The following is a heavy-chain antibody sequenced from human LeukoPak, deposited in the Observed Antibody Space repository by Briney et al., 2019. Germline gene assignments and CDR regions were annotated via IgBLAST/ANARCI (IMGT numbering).Heavy chain of an antibody. CDR2: ISGSGGST. D-gene: IGHD6-19*01. CDR3: AKDPGGDSSGWYRRSYYFDY. CDR1: GFTFSSYA. J-gene: IGHJ4*02. Sequence: PGGSLRLSCAASGFTFSSYAMSWVRQAPGEGLEWVSAISGSGGSTYYADSVKGRFTISRDNSKNTLYLQMNSLRAEDTAVYYCAKDPGGDSSGWYRRSYYFDYWGQGTLVTVSS. V-gene: IGHV3-23*01.